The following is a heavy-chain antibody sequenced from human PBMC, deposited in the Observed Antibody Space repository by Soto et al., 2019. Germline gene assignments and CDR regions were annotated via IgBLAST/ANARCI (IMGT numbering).Heavy chain of an antibody. CDR3: VQSRCGGDCLQSYSSHSYYGLDV. CDR1: GFSLSTIGVG. CDR2: IYWDDDK. Sequence: QITLKESGPTLVKPTQTLTLTCTFSGFSLSTIGVGVGWIRQPPGKALEWLALIYWDDDKRYSPSLKSRLTVPKDTSKSQVVLTMTNTDPVDTATYYCVQSRCGGDCLQSYSSHSYYGLDVWGQGTTVTVSS. J-gene: IGHJ6*02. V-gene: IGHV2-5*02. D-gene: IGHD2-21*02.